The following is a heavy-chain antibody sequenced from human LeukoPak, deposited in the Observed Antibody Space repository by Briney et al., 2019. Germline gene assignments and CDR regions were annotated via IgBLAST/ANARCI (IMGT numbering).Heavy chain of an antibody. CDR2: ISSSGTTI. D-gene: IGHD3-22*01. CDR1: GFTFSGYE. V-gene: IGHV3-48*03. J-gene: IGHJ3*02. Sequence: GGSLRLSCAASGFTFSGYEMNWVRQAPGKGLEWVSYISSSGTTIYFADFVKGRFTISRDNAKNSLYLQMNSLRAEDTAVYYCATDFYYDSSGYPDAFDIWGQGTMVTVSS. CDR3: ATDFYYDSSGYPDAFDI.